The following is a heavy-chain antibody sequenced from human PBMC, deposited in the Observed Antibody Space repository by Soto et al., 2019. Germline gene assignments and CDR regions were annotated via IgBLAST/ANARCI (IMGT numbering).Heavy chain of an antibody. CDR3: AKCADNWFDP. CDR1: GGSFTSNNW. V-gene: IGHV4-4*02. Sequence: SETLSLTCAVSGGSFTSNNWWTWVRQPPGQGLEWIGEIYRTGTTSYNTSLESRVTISIDMSKDQFSLTLSSFTSADTAVYYCAKCADNWFDPWGPGTLVTVSS. J-gene: IGHJ5*02. CDR2: IYRTGTT.